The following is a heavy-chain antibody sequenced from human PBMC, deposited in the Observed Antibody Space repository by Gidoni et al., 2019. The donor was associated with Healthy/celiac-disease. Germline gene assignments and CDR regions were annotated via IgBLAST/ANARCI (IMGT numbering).Heavy chain of an antibody. V-gene: IGHV3-9*01. Sequence: EVQLVESGGGLVQPGRSLRLSCAASGFTFDDYAMHWVRQAPGKGLEWVSGISWNRGSIGYADSVKGRFTISRDNAKNSLYLQMNSLRAEDTALYYCAKGTYCSSTSCSLDYWGQGTLVTVSS. CDR2: ISWNRGSI. CDR3: AKGTYCSSTSCSLDY. J-gene: IGHJ4*02. D-gene: IGHD2-2*01. CDR1: GFTFDDYA.